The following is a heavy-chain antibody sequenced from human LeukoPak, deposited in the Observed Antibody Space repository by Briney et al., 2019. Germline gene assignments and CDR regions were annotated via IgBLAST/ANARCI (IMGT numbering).Heavy chain of an antibody. D-gene: IGHD6-13*01. V-gene: IGHV3-33*01. Sequence: GGSLRLSCAASGFTFSSYGMHWVRQAPGKGLEWVAVIWYDGSNKYYADSVKGRFTISRDNSKNTLYLQMNSLRAEDTAVYYCARGWSSSWYPEKIRDYWGQGTLVTVSS. CDR2: IWYDGSNK. CDR1: GFTFSSYG. J-gene: IGHJ4*02. CDR3: ARGWSSSWYPEKIRDY.